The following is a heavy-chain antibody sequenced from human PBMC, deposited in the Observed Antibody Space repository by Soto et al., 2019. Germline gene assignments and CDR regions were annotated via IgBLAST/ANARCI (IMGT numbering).Heavy chain of an antibody. J-gene: IGHJ4*02. D-gene: IGHD3-22*01. CDR3: TTIVVVISASATTATDY. V-gene: IGHV3-15*07. CDR1: GFTFSNAW. Sequence: GGSLRLSCAASGFTFSNAWMNWARQAPGKGLEWVGRIKSKTDGGTTDYAAPVKGRFTISRDDSKNTLYLQMNSLKTEDTAVYYCTTIVVVISASATTATDYWGQGTLVTVSS. CDR2: IKSKTDGGTT.